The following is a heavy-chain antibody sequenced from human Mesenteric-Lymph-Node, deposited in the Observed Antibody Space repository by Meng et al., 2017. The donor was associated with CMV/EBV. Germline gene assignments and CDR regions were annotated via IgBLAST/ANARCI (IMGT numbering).Heavy chain of an antibody. CDR1: GGTFSSYT. V-gene: IGHV1-69*02. CDR3: ASRPAATDYYYYGMDV. J-gene: IGHJ6*02. CDR2: IIPILGIA. D-gene: IGHD2-2*01. Sequence: SVKVSCKASGGTFSSYTISWVRQAPGQGLEWMGRIIPILGIANYAQKFQGRVTITADKSTSTAYMELSSLRSEDTAVYYCASRPAATDYYYYGMDVWGQGTTVTVSS.